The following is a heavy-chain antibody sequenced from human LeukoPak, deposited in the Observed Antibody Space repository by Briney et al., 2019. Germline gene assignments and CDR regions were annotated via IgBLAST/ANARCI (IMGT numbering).Heavy chain of an antibody. D-gene: IGHD5-18*01. CDR1: GGSISSGDYY. CDR2: IYYSGST. V-gene: IGHV4-30-4*01. Sequence: PSQTLSLTCTVSGGSISSGDYYWSWIRQPPGKGLERIGYIYYSGSTYYNPSLKSRVTISVDTSKNQFSLKLSSVTAADTAVYYCARAWIQLTYGMDVWGQGTTVTVSS. CDR3: ARAWIQLTYGMDV. J-gene: IGHJ6*02.